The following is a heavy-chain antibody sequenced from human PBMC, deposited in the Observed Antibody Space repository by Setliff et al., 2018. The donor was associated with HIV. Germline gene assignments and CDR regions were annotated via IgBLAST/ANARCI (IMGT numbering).Heavy chain of an antibody. CDR3: ARVRLTATRTRGAFDI. Sequence: SETLSLTCVVSGDSISSHYWSWIRQPPGKGLEWIGYIYYSGSTSYNPSLKSRVTISADTSKNHFSLKLNSVSAAETAVYYCARVRLTATRTRGAFDIWGHGTMVTVSS. CDR2: IYYSGST. J-gene: IGHJ3*02. D-gene: IGHD3-10*01. V-gene: IGHV4-59*11. CDR1: GDSISSHY.